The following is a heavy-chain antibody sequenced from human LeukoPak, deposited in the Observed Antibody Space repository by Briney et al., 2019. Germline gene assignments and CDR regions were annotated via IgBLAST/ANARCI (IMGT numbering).Heavy chain of an antibody. Sequence: SETLSLTCTVSGYSISSGDYWGWIRQPPGKGLEWIGSVHHSGSTYYNPSLKSRLTISVDTSKNHFSLRLTSVTAAYTAVYYCASFVYRGSYSFDYWGQGTLVTVSS. CDR3: ASFVYRGSYSFDY. CDR1: GYSISSGDY. J-gene: IGHJ4*02. V-gene: IGHV4-38-2*02. D-gene: IGHD1-26*01. CDR2: VHHSGST.